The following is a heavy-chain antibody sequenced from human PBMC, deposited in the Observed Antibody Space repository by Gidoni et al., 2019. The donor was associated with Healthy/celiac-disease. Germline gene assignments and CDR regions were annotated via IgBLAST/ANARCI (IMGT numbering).Heavy chain of an antibody. Sequence: QVQLVESGGGVVQPGRSLRHSCAASGFTVSSSGMPWVRQAPGKGLEWVAVIWYDGSNKYYADSVKGRFTISRDNSKNTLYLQMNSRRAEDTAVYYCARAPGTVAGTKRGYYYYYGMDVWGQGTTVTVSS. V-gene: IGHV3-33*08. D-gene: IGHD6-19*01. CDR3: ARAPGTVAGTKRGYYYYYGMDV. CDR2: IWYDGSNK. J-gene: IGHJ6*02. CDR1: GFTVSSSG.